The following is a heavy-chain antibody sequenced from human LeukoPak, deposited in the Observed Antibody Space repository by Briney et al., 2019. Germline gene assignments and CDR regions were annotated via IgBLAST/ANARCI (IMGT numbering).Heavy chain of an antibody. J-gene: IGHJ5*02. CDR2: IYTSGST. D-gene: IGHD3-10*01. CDR1: GGSISSGSYY. V-gene: IGHV4-61*02. CDR3: ARDLLYYYGSEDWFDP. Sequence: SQTLSLTCTVSGGSISSGSYYWSWIRQPAGKGLEWIGRIYTSGSTNYNPSLKSRVTISVDTSKNQFSLKLSSVTAADTAVYYCARDLLYYYGSEDWFDPWGQGTLVTVSS.